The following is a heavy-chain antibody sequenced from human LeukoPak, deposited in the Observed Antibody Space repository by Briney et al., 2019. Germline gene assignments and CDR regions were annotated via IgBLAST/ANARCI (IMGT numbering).Heavy chain of an antibody. CDR3: ARARYDSSGYYFLAFDI. CDR1: GYTFSRYA. V-gene: IGHV1-3*01. Sequence: ASVKVSCKASGYTFSRYAIHWVRQAPGQRLEWMRWTNAGNGKTKYSQKFQGRVTITSDTSASTAYMELSSLRSEDTAVYYCARARYDSSGYYFLAFDIWGQGTMVTVSS. CDR2: TNAGNGKT. J-gene: IGHJ3*02. D-gene: IGHD3-22*01.